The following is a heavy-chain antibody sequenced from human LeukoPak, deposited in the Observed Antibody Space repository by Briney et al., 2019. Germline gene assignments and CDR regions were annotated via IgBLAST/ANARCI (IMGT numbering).Heavy chain of an antibody. Sequence: ASVKVSCKASGYTFTSYYMHWVRQAPGQGLEWMGIINPSGGSTSYAQKFQGRVTMTRDMSTSTVYMELSSLRSEDTAVYYCARAITMVRGVHDAFDIWGQGTMVTVSS. CDR2: INPSGGST. D-gene: IGHD3-10*01. J-gene: IGHJ3*02. CDR1: GYTFTSYY. CDR3: ARAITMVRGVHDAFDI. V-gene: IGHV1-46*01.